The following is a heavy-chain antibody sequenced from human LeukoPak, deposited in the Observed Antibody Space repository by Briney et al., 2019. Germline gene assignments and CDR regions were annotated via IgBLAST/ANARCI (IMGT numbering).Heavy chain of an antibody. Sequence: GRSLRLSCAASGFTFSSYGMHWVRQAPGKGLEWVAVIWYDGSNKYYADSVKGRFTISRDNSKNTLYLQMNSLRAEDTAVYYCARALVATRGSGFDIWGQGTMVTVSS. CDR1: GFTFSSYG. CDR2: IWYDGSNK. J-gene: IGHJ3*02. V-gene: IGHV3-33*08. CDR3: ARALVATRGSGFDI. D-gene: IGHD2-15*01.